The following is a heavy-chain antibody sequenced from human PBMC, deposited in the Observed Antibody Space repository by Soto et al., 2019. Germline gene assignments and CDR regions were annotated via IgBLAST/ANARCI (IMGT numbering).Heavy chain of an antibody. CDR3: AKESVETTYSFYGMDV. CDR2: VSFDSKNK. Sequence: LVESGGGVVQPGRSLTLSCAGSGFSFESYSMHWVRQAPGKGLEWVATVSFDSKNKYYIDSVEGRFTLSRDNAKNMLYLLMNSLRHEDTAVYYCAKESVETTYSFYGMDVWGPETTVTVSS. J-gene: IGHJ6*02. D-gene: IGHD4-4*01. V-gene: IGHV3-30*18. CDR1: GFSFESYS.